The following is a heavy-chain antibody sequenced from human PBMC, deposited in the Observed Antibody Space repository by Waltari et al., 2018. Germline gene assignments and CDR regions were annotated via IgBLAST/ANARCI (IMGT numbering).Heavy chain of an antibody. CDR2: ISSSGSTI. Sequence: EVQLVESGGGLVQPGGSLRLSCAASGFTFSSYEMHWVRQAPGKGLEWVSYISSSGSTIYYADSVKGRFTISRDNAKNSLYLQMNSLRAEDTAVYYCARVSTYYYDSSGLLDYWGQGTLVTVSS. V-gene: IGHV3-48*03. CDR1: GFTFSSYE. D-gene: IGHD3-22*01. J-gene: IGHJ4*02. CDR3: ARVSTYYYDSSGLLDY.